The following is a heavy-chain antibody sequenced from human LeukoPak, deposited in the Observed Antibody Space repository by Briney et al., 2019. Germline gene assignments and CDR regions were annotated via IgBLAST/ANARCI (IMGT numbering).Heavy chain of an antibody. Sequence: SETLSLTCTVSGGSISSGDYYWSWIRQPPGKGLEWIGYIYYSGSTNYNPSLKGRVTISVDTSKNQFSLRLNSVTAADTAVYYCAKGGAHDYYGSGSSMEYWGQGTLVTVSS. V-gene: IGHV4-30-4*08. CDR3: AKGGAHDYYGSGSSMEY. D-gene: IGHD3-10*01. J-gene: IGHJ4*02. CDR2: IYYSGST. CDR1: GGSISSGDYY.